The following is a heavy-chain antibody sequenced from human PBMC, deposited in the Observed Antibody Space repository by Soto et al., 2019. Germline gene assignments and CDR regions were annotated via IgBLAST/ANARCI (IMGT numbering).Heavy chain of an antibody. D-gene: IGHD2-15*01. CDR1: GYTFTSYG. J-gene: IGHJ5*02. CDR2: ISAYNGNT. Sequence: ASVKVSCKASGYTFTSYGISWVRQAPGQGLEWMGWISAYNGNTNCAQKLQGRVTMTTETSTSTAYMELRSLGSDDTAVYYCARDEPSGGLEIAATNWFDPWGQGTLVTVSS. CDR3: ARDEPSGGLEIAATNWFDP. V-gene: IGHV1-18*01.